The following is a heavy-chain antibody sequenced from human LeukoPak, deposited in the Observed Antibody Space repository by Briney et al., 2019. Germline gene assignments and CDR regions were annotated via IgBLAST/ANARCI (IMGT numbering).Heavy chain of an antibody. CDR3: ARDNCSSTSCYAGGLNLDY. J-gene: IGHJ4*02. CDR2: INPNSGGT. D-gene: IGHD2-2*01. V-gene: IGHV1-2*02. Sequence: ASVKVSCKASGYTLTGYYMHWVRQAPGQGLEWMGWINPNSGGTNYAQKFQGRVTMTRDTSISTAYMELSRLRADGTAVYYCARDNCSSTSCYAGGLNLDYWGQGTLVTVSS. CDR1: GYTLTGYY.